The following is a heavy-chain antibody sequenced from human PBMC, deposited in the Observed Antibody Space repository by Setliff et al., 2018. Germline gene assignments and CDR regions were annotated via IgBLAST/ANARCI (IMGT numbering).Heavy chain of an antibody. CDR1: GFSFSSYG. J-gene: IGHJ3*02. D-gene: IGHD3-10*01. V-gene: IGHV3-30*02. Sequence: GGSLRLSCAASGFSFSSYGMHWVRQAPGKGLEWVAFIRLDGSNRDYADSAKGRFTISRDNSKNTLSLQMSSLRAEDTAVYYCVKTHWDTWIRGAFDIWGQGTMVTVSS. CDR3: VKTHWDTWIRGAFDI. CDR2: IRLDGSNR.